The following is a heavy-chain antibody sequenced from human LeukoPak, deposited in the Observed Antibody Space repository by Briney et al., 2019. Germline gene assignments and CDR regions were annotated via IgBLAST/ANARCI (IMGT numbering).Heavy chain of an antibody. CDR2: ISYGGNT. V-gene: IGHV4-39*07. D-gene: IGHD3-22*01. CDR3: ARTRPDYYYDSSGYINWFDP. CDR1: GGSISSSSYY. J-gene: IGHJ5*02. Sequence: SETLSLTCTVSGGSISSSSYYWGWIRQPPGKGLEWIGSISYGGNTYYNPSLKSRVTISVDTSKNQFSLKLSSVTAADTAVYYCARTRPDYYYDSSGYINWFDPWGQGTLVTVSS.